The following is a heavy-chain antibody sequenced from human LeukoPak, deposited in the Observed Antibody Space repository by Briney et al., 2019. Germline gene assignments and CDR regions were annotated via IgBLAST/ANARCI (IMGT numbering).Heavy chain of an antibody. CDR2: NNGDGSTT. J-gene: IGHJ4*02. D-gene: IGHD1-26*01. CDR1: GFSLSGYW. Sequence: HTGGSLRLSCVASGFSLSGYWMYWVRQAPGKGLMYISRNNGDGSTTNYADVVKGRFTMSRDNVKNTLYLQMNSLRAEDTAVYYCGRDLGGRSGYWGQGTLVTVSS. V-gene: IGHV3-74*01. CDR3: GRDLGGRSGY.